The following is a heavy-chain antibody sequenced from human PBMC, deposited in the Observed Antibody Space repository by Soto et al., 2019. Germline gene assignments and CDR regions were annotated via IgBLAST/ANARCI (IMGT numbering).Heavy chain of an antibody. CDR2: IYYSGST. V-gene: IGHV4-31*03. CDR3: ARDNWNYDPYYYGMDV. CDR1: GGSISSGGYY. D-gene: IGHD1-7*01. Sequence: SETLSLTCTVSGGSISSGGYYWSWIRQHPGKGLEWIGYIYYSGSTYYNPSLKSRVTISVDTSKNQFPLKLSSVTAADTAVYYCARDNWNYDPYYYGMDVWGQGTTVTVSS. J-gene: IGHJ6*02.